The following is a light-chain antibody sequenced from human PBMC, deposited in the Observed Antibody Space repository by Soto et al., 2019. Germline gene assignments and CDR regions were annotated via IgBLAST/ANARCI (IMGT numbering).Light chain of an antibody. V-gene: IGKV3-15*01. CDR3: QQCYNCPLT. Sequence: EIVMTQSPATLSVSPGERATLSCRASQSISTELAWYQQKPGQPPRLLIYSASTRATGVPARFTGSGSGSEFTLTISGLQSEAFAVYYCQQCYNCPLTFGQGTRLEI. J-gene: IGKJ2*01. CDR2: SAS. CDR1: QSISTE.